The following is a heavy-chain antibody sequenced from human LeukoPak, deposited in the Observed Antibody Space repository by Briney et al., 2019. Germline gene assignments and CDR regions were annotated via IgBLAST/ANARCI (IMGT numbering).Heavy chain of an antibody. Sequence: SLRLSCAASGFTFGDYAMHWGRQAPGKGLEWVSGISWNSGSIGYADSVKGRFTISRDNAKNSLNLQMNSLRAEDMALYYCAKAAYYYGSGSYYYFNYWGQGTLVTVSS. CDR1: GFTFGDYA. CDR2: ISWNSGSI. CDR3: AKAAYYYGSGSYYYFNY. J-gene: IGHJ4*02. V-gene: IGHV3-9*03. D-gene: IGHD3-10*01.